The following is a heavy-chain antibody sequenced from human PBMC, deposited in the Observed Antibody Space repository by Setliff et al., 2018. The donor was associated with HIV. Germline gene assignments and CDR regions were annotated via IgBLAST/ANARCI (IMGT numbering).Heavy chain of an antibody. V-gene: IGHV4-34*01. CDR2: IDHGGST. CDR3: AIESAGRVFDI. J-gene: IGHJ3*02. CDR1: GGSFSGYY. Sequence: SETLSLTCAVYGGSFSGYYWSWIRQPPGKGLEWIGEIDHGGSTSYNPSLKSRATISVDTSKNQFSLKLSSVTAADTAVYYCAIESAGRVFDIWGQGTKVTVSS.